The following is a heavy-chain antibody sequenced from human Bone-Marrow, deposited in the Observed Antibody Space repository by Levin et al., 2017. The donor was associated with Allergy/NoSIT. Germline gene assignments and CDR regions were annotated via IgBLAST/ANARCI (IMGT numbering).Heavy chain of an antibody. J-gene: IGHJ4*02. CDR3: ALSGYDSGALDY. D-gene: IGHD5-12*01. CDR2: ISGSGGST. V-gene: IGHV3-23*01. Sequence: GGSLRLSCAASGFTFSSYAMSWVRQAPGKGLEWVSAISGSGGSTYYADSVKGRFTISRDNSKNTLYLQMNSLRAEDTAVYYCALSGYDSGALDYWGQGTLVTVSS. CDR1: GFTFSSYA.